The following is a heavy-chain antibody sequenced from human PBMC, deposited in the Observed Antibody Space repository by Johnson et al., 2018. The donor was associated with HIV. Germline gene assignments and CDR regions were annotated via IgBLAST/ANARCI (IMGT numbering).Heavy chain of an antibody. J-gene: IGHJ3*02. CDR2: ISTSGSTI. CDR1: GFTFSDYY. Sequence: QMLLVESGGGVVRPGGSLRLSCAASGFTFSDYYMSWIRQAPGKGLEWVSYISTSGSTIYSADSVQGRFTISRDNSKNSLILQMNSLRDEDTAVYYCARRTVTALFDIWGQGTLVTVSS. V-gene: IGHV3-11*04. D-gene: IGHD4-17*01. CDR3: ARRTVTALFDI.